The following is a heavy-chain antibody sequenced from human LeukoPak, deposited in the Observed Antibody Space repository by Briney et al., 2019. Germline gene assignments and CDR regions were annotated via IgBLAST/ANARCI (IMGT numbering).Heavy chain of an antibody. D-gene: IGHD4-17*01. J-gene: IGHJ4*02. CDR2: IYHSGST. CDR3: AREMTTVTMIDY. CDR1: GYSISSGYY. Sequence: MTSETLSLTCTVSGYSISSGYYWGWIRQPPGKGLEWIGSIYHSGSTYYNPSLKSRVAISIDTSKNQFSLKLSSVTAADTAVYYCAREMTTVTMIDYWGQGTLVTVSS. V-gene: IGHV4-38-2*02.